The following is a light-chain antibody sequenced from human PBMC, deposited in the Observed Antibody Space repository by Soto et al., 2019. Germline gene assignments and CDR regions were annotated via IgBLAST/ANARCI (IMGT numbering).Light chain of an antibody. CDR1: QSVSSSY. CDR3: QQYGSSPWT. J-gene: IGKJ1*01. Sequence: EMVLTQSPGSLSLSPGERATLSCRASQSVSSSYVAWYQKKPGQAPRLLIYGASSRATGIPDRFSGSGSGTDFTLTISRLEPEDFAVYYCQQYGSSPWTFGQGTKVDIK. V-gene: IGKV3-20*01. CDR2: GAS.